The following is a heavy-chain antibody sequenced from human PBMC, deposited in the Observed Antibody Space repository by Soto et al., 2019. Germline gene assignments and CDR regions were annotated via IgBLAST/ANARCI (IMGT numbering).Heavy chain of an antibody. CDR3: AKERAGHYYYCRDV. J-gene: IGHJ6*04. V-gene: IGHV3-9*01. CDR2: ISWKSGSI. Sequence: EVHLVESGGGLVQPGRSLRLSCAASGFTFDDYAMHWVRQAPGKGLEWVSGISWKSGSIGYADSVKGRFTISRDNAKNSLYRQMNSQRADDTALYYCAKERAGHYYYCRDVCSKGSTVTV. CDR1: GFTFDDYA.